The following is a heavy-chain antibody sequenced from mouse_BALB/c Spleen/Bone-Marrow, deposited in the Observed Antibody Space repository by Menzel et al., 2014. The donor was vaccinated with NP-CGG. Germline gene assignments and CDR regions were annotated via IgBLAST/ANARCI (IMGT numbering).Heavy chain of an antibody. J-gene: IGHJ2*01. CDR1: GFNIKDTY. CDR2: IDPANDYT. V-gene: IGHV14-3*02. Sequence: EVQLQQSGAGLVRPGASVKLSCTASGFNIKDTYMHWVKQRPEQGLEWIGRIDPANDYTKYDPKFQGTATITADTSSNAACLQLSSLAAEDTAVYCRAALAGTFDDWGQGSTLAVSS. D-gene: IGHD3-3*01. CDR3: AALAGTFDD.